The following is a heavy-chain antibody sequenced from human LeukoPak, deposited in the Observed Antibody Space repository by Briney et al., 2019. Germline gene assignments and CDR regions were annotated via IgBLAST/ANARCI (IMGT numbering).Heavy chain of an antibody. CDR3: ARRGAYSGNDLAWYFDL. D-gene: IGHD5-12*01. V-gene: IGHV4-59*08. CDR1: GGFISSYY. CDR2: IYYSGST. Sequence: SETLSLTCTVSGGFISSYYWSWIRQPPGKGLEWIEYIYYSGSTSYNPSLKSRVTMSADTSKNQFSLRLSSVTAADTAVYYCARRGAYSGNDLAWYFDLWGRGTLVTVSS. J-gene: IGHJ2*01.